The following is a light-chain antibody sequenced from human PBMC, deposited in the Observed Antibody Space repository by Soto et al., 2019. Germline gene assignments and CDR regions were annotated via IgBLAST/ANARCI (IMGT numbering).Light chain of an antibody. CDR2: GAS. CDR1: QSVSRSY. Sequence: EIVLTQSPGTLSLSPGERATLSCRASQSVSRSYLAWYQQKPGQAHRLLIYGASSRATGIPDRFSGSGSGTDFTLTISRLEPEDFAVYYCQQYGSSPPTITFGQGTRLEIQ. CDR3: QQYGSSPPTIT. J-gene: IGKJ5*01. V-gene: IGKV3-20*01.